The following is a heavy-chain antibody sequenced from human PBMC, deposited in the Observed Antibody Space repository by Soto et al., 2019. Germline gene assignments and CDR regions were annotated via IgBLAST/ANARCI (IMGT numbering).Heavy chain of an antibody. CDR3: ARGGGSIGGWFGRKFDS. D-gene: IGHD6-19*01. Sequence: GGSLRLSCAASGFTFSTHAMSWVRQAPGKGLEWVSSISSGGTTTFYAASVEGRFTISRDKSKNTLYLQMNSLRADDTAVYYCARGGGSIGGWFGRKFDSWGQGRQVTGSS. CDR1: GFTFSTHA. CDR2: ISSGGTTT. V-gene: IGHV3-23*01. J-gene: IGHJ4*02.